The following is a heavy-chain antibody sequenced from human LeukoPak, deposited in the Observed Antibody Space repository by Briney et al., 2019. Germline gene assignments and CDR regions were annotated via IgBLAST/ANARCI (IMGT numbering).Heavy chain of an antibody. D-gene: IGHD3-3*01. V-gene: IGHV3-7*01. J-gene: IGHJ6*03. CDR3: ARDAVRFLEWLTTYYMDV. CDR1: GFTFSSYW. Sequence: GGSLRLSCAASGFTFSSYWMSWVRQAPGKGLEWVANMNQDGSVKYYVDSVKGRFTISRDNAKNSVYLQMNSLRVEDTAVYYCARDAVRFLEWLTTYYMDVWGKGTTVIVSS. CDR2: MNQDGSVK.